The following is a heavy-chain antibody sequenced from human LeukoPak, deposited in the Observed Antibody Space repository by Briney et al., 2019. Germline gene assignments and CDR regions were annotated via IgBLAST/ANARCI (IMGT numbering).Heavy chain of an antibody. CDR2: IYYSGST. J-gene: IGHJ4*02. CDR1: GGSISGYY. Sequence: SETLSLTCTVSGGSISGYYWTWIRQPPGKGLEWIAYIYYSGSTTYNPSLKSRVTISVDTSKNQVSLQLNSVTAADTAVYYCAGYCGGGSCADSWGQGTLATVSS. V-gene: IGHV4-59*08. D-gene: IGHD2-15*01. CDR3: AGYCGGGSCADS.